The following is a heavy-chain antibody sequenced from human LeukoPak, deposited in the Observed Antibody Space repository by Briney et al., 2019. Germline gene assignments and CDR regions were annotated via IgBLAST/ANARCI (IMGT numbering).Heavy chain of an antibody. D-gene: IGHD2-15*01. CDR3: PKDHSYSCQGFDY. CDR1: GFTFDDYA. CDR2: INWNSGSI. V-gene: IGHV3-9*01. J-gene: IGHJ4*02. Sequence: GRSLRLSCAASGFTFDDYAMHWVRQAPGKGLEWVSGINWNSGSIGYADSVKGRFTISRDNAKNSLYLQMYSLRAADTALYYCPKDHSYSCQGFDYWRQGAMVSVSS.